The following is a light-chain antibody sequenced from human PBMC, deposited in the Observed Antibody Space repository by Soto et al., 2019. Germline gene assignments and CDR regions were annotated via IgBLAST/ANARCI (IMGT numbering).Light chain of an antibody. CDR2: RNS. CDR3: SSWTSSTTQV. Sequence: QSVLTQPPSASGTPGQRVTISCSGSRSNIGNNHVYWYQHLPGTAPKLLIYRNSLRPSGVPDQFSGSKSGTSASLAISGLRSEDEADYYCSSWTSSTTQVLGGGTKLTVL. V-gene: IGLV1-47*01. J-gene: IGLJ3*02. CDR1: RSNIGNNH.